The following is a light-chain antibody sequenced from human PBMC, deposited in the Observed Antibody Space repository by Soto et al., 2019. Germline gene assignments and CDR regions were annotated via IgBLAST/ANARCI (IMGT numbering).Light chain of an antibody. V-gene: IGLV2-8*01. J-gene: IGLJ2*01. CDR3: SSYAGSNNLV. CDR2: EVS. CDR1: SSDVGGYNY. Sequence: QSALTQPPSASGSPGQSVTISCTGTSSDVGGYNYVSWYQHHPAKAPKLMIYEVSKRPSGVPDRFSGSKSGNTASLTVSGLQAEDEAGYYCSSYAGSNNLVFGGGTKLTVL.